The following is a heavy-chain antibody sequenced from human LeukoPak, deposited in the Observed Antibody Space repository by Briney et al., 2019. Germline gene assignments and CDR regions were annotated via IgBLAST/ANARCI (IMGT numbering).Heavy chain of an antibody. J-gene: IGHJ4*02. CDR1: TDSISKGYY. CDR3: AREQNWYYFDY. CDR2: IYHSGTT. Sequence: SETLSLTCTVSTDSISKGYYWGWIRQPPGKGLEWIGEIYHSGTTNYNPSLKSRVTISVDKSKNHFSLKLSSVTAADTAVYYCAREQNWYYFDYWGQGTLVTVSS. V-gene: IGHV4-38-2*02.